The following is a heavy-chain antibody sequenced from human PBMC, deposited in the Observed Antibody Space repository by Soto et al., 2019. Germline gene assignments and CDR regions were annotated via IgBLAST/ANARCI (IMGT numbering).Heavy chain of an antibody. J-gene: IGHJ5*02. CDR2: INHSGST. Sequence: SETLSLTCAVYGGSFSGYYWSWIRQPPGKGLEWIGEINHSGSTNYNPSLKSRVTLSVYTSKNHFSLKLSSVTAADTAVYYCARAQGSTVTTRGWFDPWGQGTLVTVSS. CDR1: GGSFSGYY. V-gene: IGHV4-34*01. CDR3: ARAQGSTVTTRGWFDP. D-gene: IGHD4-17*01.